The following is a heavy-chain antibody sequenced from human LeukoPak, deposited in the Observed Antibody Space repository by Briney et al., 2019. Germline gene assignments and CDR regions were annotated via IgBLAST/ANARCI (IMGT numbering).Heavy chain of an antibody. CDR3: AKESRGKIAAAGTVIDY. D-gene: IGHD6-13*01. CDR2: VRYDGSNK. J-gene: IGHJ4*02. Sequence: GGSLRLSCAASGFTFSSYGMHWVRQAPGKGLEWVAFVRYDGSNKYYADSVKGRFTISRDNSKNTLYLQMNSLRAEDTAVYYCAKESRGKIAAAGTVIDYWGQGTLVTVSS. V-gene: IGHV3-30*02. CDR1: GFTFSSYG.